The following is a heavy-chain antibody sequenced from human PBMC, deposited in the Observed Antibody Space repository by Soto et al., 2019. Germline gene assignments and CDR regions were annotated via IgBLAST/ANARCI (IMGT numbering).Heavy chain of an antibody. V-gene: IGHV3-53*01. D-gene: IGHD1-26*01. CDR3: ARLVAATSYHLDY. J-gene: IGHJ4*02. CDR2: IYTGGST. CDR1: GFTVSSNY. Sequence: EVQLVESGGALIQPGGSLRLSCAASGFTVSSNYMSWVRQAPGKGLEWVSVIYTGGSTYYADSVKGRFTISRDNSKNTVYLQMNSLRAGDTALYYCARLVAATSYHLDYWGQGTLVTVSS.